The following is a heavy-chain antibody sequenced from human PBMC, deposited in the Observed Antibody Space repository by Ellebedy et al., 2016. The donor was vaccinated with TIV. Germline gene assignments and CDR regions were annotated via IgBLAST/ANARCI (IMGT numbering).Heavy chain of an antibody. J-gene: IGHJ5*02. D-gene: IGHD6-19*01. V-gene: IGHV4-59*12. CDR2: IYYSGST. CDR1: GGSISSYY. CDR3: ARRWEQWTGWYGNWFDP. Sequence: SETLSLXXTVSGGSISSYYWSWIRQPPGKGLEWIGYIYYSGSTNYNPSLKSRVTISVDTSKNQFSLKLSSVTAADTAVYYCARRWEQWTGWYGNWFDPWGQGTLVTVSS.